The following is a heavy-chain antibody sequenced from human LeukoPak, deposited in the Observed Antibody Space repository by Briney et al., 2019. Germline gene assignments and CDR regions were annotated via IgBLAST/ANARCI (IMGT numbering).Heavy chain of an antibody. CDR3: ARELGGTKTGGFDI. CDR2: IGAAGAHT. V-gene: IGHV3-64*02. D-gene: IGHD1-14*01. Sequence: GGSLRLSCAASGFRFSYHDMHWVRQAPGKGLEFVSSIGAAGAHTFYADSVKGRFAISRDNFQSTMYLQMDGLRPEDSAVYYCARELGGTKTGGFDIWGQGTVVTVSS. CDR1: GFRFSYHD. J-gene: IGHJ3*02.